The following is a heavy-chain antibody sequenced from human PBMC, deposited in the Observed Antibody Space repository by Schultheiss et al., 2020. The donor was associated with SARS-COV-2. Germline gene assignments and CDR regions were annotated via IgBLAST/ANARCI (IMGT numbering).Heavy chain of an antibody. CDR1: GFTFSSHG. V-gene: IGHV3-23*01. Sequence: GGSLRLSCTASGFTFSSHGFQWVRQVPGKGLEWVSAISGSGGSTYYADSVKGRFTISRDNSKNTLSLQMNSLRAEDTAVYYCAKGAKLGRGYYFDYWGQGTLVTVAS. CDR2: ISGSGGST. D-gene: IGHD7-27*01. CDR3: AKGAKLGRGYYFDY. J-gene: IGHJ4*02.